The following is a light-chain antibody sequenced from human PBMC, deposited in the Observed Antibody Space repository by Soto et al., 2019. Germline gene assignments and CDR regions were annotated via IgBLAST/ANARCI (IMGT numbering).Light chain of an antibody. J-gene: IGKJ1*01. Sequence: DTQMTQSPSTLSASVGDRVTITCRASQSINTWLAWYQQKPGKAPRLLIYTASSLESGVPSRFSGSGSGTEFTLTISSLQPDDFATYYCQQHESYPRTFGQGTKVEIK. CDR3: QQHESYPRT. V-gene: IGKV1-5*03. CDR2: TAS. CDR1: QSINTW.